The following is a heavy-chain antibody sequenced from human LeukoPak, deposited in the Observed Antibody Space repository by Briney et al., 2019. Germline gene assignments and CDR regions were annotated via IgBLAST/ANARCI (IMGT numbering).Heavy chain of an antibody. CDR2: IKQDGSEK. CDR3: ARDYNYGIYYYMDV. CDR1: GFTFSSYW. J-gene: IGHJ6*03. Sequence: GGSLRLSCAASGFTFSSYWMSWVRQAPGKGLEWVANIKQDGSEKYYVDSVKGGFTISRDNAKNSPYLQMNSLRAEDTAVYYCARDYNYGIYYYMDVWGKGTTVTVSS. V-gene: IGHV3-7*01. D-gene: IGHD4-17*01.